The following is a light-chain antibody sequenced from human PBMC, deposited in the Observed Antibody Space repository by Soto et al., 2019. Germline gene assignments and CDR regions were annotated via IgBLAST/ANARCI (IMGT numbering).Light chain of an antibody. J-gene: IGKJ3*01. Sequence: ENVLSQSPGRLSLSPGERVTLSCRASQTVDDKSLAWYQQKPGQAPRLLIFDALNRATGIPDRFSGSGSGTDFAITISRLEREDFELYYCQQYGSSPFSFGPGT. CDR2: DAL. CDR1: QTVDDKS. V-gene: IGKV3-20*01. CDR3: QQYGSSPFS.